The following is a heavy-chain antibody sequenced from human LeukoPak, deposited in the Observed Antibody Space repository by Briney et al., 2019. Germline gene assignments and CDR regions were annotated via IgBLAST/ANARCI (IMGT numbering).Heavy chain of an antibody. CDR2: IYYSGST. CDR3: ARDLDYRGFDY. J-gene: IGHJ4*02. Sequence: PSETLSLTCTVSGGSISSRYWSWIRQPPGKGLEWIGYIYYSGSTNYNPSLKSRVTISVDTSKNQFSPKLSSVTAADTAVYYCARDLDYRGFDYWGQGTLVTVSS. V-gene: IGHV4-59*11. CDR1: GGSISSRY. D-gene: IGHD4-11*01.